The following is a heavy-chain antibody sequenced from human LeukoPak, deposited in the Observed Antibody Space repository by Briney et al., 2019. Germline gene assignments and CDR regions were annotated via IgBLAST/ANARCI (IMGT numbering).Heavy chain of an antibody. J-gene: IGHJ3*01. V-gene: IGHV3-33*01. CDR1: GSTFSASD. CDR2: IWHDESIK. D-gene: IGHD3-3*01. CDR3: ARDRSGYANDAFDF. Sequence: GGSLRLSCGASGSTFSASDMHWVRQAPGKGLEWVAVIWHDESIKSYADSVKGRFTVSKDNSQTTIYLQMNSLRAEDTALYYCARDRSGYANDAFDFWGQGTMVTVSS.